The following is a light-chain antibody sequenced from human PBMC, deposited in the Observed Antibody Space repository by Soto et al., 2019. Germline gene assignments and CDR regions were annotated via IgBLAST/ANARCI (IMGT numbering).Light chain of an antibody. V-gene: IGKV3-15*01. CDR3: QQYGSSPLT. CDR2: GAS. J-gene: IGKJ4*01. Sequence: IFMTQSPATLSVSPWERATLSCRASQDIGTNLAWYQQKSGQAPRLLMSGASTRATGISARFSGTGSGTEFTLTISSLQSEDFAVYYCQQYGSSPLTFGGGTKVDIK. CDR1: QDIGTN.